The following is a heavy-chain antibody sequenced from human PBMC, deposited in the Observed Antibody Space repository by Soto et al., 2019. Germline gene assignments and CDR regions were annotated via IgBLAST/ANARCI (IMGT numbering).Heavy chain of an antibody. CDR3: AGEGYGPSYYYHYARDV. V-gene: IGHV4-61*01. CDR2: IYYSGST. D-gene: IGHD5-18*01. Sequence: SDTRSLSCTVYCGSVSSGSCYWSWIRQHSGKGLESIGYIYYSGSTNQNPSLKCRRTMSVDTSKNQFSPKLSSVTAADTAVYYCAGEGYGPSYYYHYARDVWRQGTTVTVSS. CDR1: CGSVSSGSCY. J-gene: IGHJ6*02.